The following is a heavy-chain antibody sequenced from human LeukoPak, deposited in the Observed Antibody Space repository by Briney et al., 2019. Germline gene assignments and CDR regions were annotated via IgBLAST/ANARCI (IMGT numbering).Heavy chain of an antibody. V-gene: IGHV3-23*01. J-gene: IGHJ4*02. CDR3: AKGPQVGSGYHPDY. Sequence: GGSLRLSXAASGFTISSYAMTWVRQAPGKGLEWVSLISGSATYYADSVKGRFTISRDNSKNTLYLEMKSLRVEDTALFYCAKGPQVGSGYHPDYWGQGTLVTVSS. D-gene: IGHD3-22*01. CDR2: ISGSAT. CDR1: GFTISSYA.